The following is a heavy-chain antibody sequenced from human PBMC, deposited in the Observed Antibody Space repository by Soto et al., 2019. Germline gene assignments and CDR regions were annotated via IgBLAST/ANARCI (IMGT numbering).Heavy chain of an antibody. CDR2: IKSKTDGGTT. CDR1: GFTFSNAW. V-gene: IGHV3-15*01. Sequence: EVQLVESGGGLVKPGGSLRLSCAASGFTFSNAWMSWVRQAPGKGLEWVGRIKSKTDGGTTDYAAPVKGRFTISRDDSKNTLYLQMNSLKTEDTAVYYCTTARDTAMVKVDYWGQGTLVTVSS. D-gene: IGHD5-18*01. J-gene: IGHJ4*02. CDR3: TTARDTAMVKVDY.